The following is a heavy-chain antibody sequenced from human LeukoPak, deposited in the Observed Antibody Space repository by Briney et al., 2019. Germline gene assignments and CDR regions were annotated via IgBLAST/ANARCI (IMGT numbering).Heavy chain of an antibody. J-gene: IGHJ3*02. D-gene: IGHD2-21*01. Sequence: VASVKVSCKASGGTFSSYAIRWVRQAPGQGLEWMGGIFPIFGTANYAQKFQGRATISTDESTSTAYMELSSLRSEDTAVYYCARGYCGGECYPRRVVHDAFDIWGQGTMVTVSS. V-gene: IGHV1-69*05. CDR1: GGTFSSYA. CDR3: ARGYCGGECYPRRVVHDAFDI. CDR2: IFPIFGTA.